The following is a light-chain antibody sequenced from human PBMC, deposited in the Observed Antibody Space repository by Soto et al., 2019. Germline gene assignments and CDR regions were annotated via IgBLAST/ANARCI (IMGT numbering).Light chain of an antibody. V-gene: IGKV3-15*01. Sequence: EIVMTQSPATLSVSPGERATLSCRASQSVRSKLAWYQQKPGQGPRLLIYGASSWATGIPARFSGSGSGTEFTLTISSLQSEDFAVYYCQHYSTWLWTFGQGTKVEIK. CDR2: GAS. CDR1: QSVRSK. CDR3: QHYSTWLWT. J-gene: IGKJ1*01.